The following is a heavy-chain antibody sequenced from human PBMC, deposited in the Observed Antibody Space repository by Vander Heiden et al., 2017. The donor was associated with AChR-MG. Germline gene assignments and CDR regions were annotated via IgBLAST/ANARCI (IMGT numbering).Heavy chain of an antibody. CDR2: IYPGDSDT. CDR3: ARREGAIIDY. Sequence: EVQLVQSGAEVKKPGESLKISCQGSGYSFPGYWIGWVRQKAGKGLEWMGIIYPGDSDTTYSPSFQGQVTISVDTSISTAYLQWSSLQASDTAVYYCARREGAIIDYWGQGTLVIVSS. J-gene: IGHJ4*02. CDR1: GYSFPGYW. D-gene: IGHD1-26*01. V-gene: IGHV5-51*03.